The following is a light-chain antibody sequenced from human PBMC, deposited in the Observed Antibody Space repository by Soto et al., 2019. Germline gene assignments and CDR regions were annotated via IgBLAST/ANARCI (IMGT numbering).Light chain of an antibody. J-gene: IGLJ1*01. CDR1: SSDIGAYNS. V-gene: IGLV2-14*01. CDR2: EIS. CDR3: SSWTTNNPDV. Sequence: QSALTQLDSVSGSPGQSITISCTGTSSDIGAYNSVSWYQQHPGKAPKLMIYEISNRPSGVSNRFSASKSGNTASLTISGLQAEDEADYYCSSWTTNNPDVFGTGTKLTV.